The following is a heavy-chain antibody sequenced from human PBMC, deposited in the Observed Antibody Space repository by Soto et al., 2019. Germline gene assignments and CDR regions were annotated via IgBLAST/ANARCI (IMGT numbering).Heavy chain of an antibody. J-gene: IGHJ4*02. D-gene: IGHD3-3*01. CDR3: AKDHDFWSGRTRELDY. V-gene: IGHV3-30*18. CDR1: GFTFSSYG. Sequence: QVQLVESGGGVVQPGRSLRLSCAASGFTFSSYGMHWVRQAPGKGLEWVAVISYDGSNKYYADSVKGRFTISRDNSKNTLYLQMNSLRAEDTAVYYCAKDHDFWSGRTRELDYWGQGTLVTVSS. CDR2: ISYDGSNK.